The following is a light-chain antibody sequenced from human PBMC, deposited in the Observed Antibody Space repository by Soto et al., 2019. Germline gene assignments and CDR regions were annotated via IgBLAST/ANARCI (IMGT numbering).Light chain of an antibody. CDR3: QQYNDWPVT. CDR2: GAS. J-gene: IGKJ2*01. Sequence: EIVMTQSPATLSVSPGERATLSCRASQSVGSNLAWYRQKPGQAPRLLISGASARATGIADRFSGSGSGTEFTLTINSLQSEDSAVYYCQQYNDWPVTCGQGTFLEIK. V-gene: IGKV3-15*01. CDR1: QSVGSN.